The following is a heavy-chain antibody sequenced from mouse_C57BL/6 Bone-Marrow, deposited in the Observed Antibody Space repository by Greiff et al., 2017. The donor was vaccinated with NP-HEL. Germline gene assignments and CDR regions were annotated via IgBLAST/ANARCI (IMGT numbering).Heavy chain of an antibody. CDR2: ISYDGSN. Sequence: EVQLQQSGPGLVKPSQSLSLTCSVTGYSITSCYYWNWIRPFPGNKLEWMGYISYDGSNNYNPSLKNRIPITRDTAKNQMFLKLNSVTTEYTATYYCAREGYSYWYFDVWGKGTTVTVSS. D-gene: IGHD2-12*01. CDR3: AREGYSYWYFDV. V-gene: IGHV3-6*01. J-gene: IGHJ1*03. CDR1: GYSITSCYY.